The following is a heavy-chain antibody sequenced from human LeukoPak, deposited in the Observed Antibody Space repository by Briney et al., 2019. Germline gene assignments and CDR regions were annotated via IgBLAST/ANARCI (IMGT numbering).Heavy chain of an antibody. CDR3: AKDSGSGWYNYYYYYYMDV. D-gene: IGHD6-19*01. CDR1: GFTFDDYT. J-gene: IGHJ6*03. V-gene: IGHV3-43*01. CDR2: ISWDGGST. Sequence: GGSLRLSWAASGFTFDDYTMHWVRQAPGKGLEWVSLISWDGGSTYYADSVKGRFTISRDNSKNSLYLQMNSLRTEDTALYYCAKDSGSGWYNYYYYYYMDVWGKGTTVTVSS.